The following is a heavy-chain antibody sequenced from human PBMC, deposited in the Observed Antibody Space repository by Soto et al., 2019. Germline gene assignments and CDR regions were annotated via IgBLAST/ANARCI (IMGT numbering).Heavy chain of an antibody. CDR1: GFTFSSYG. V-gene: IGHV3-30*03. CDR3: QSGYQYYHYYGLDV. J-gene: IGHJ6*02. D-gene: IGHD3-3*01. Sequence: GGSLRLSCAASGFTFSSYGMHWVRQAPGKGLEWVAVISYDGSNKYYADSVKGRFTISRDNSKNTLYLQMNSLRAEDTAVYYCQSGYQYYHYYGLDVWGQGTTVTVSS. CDR2: ISYDGSNK.